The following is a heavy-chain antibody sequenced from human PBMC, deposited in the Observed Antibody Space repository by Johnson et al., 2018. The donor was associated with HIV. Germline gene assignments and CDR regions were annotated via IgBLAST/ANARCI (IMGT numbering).Heavy chain of an antibody. CDR1: GFTFDDYT. CDR2: ISWDGGST. V-gene: IGHV3-43*01. CDR3: AKGCRGSGWYIAFDI. J-gene: IGHJ3*02. D-gene: IGHD6-19*01. Sequence: LLVESGGVVVQPGGSLRLSCAASGFTFDDYTMHWVRQAPGKGLEWVSLISWDGGSTYYADSVKGRFTISRDNSKNSLYLQMNSLRTEDTALYYCAKGCRGSGWYIAFDIWGQGTMVTVSS.